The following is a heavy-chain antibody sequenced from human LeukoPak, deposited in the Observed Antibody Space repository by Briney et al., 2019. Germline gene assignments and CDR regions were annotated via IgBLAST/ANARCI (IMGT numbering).Heavy chain of an antibody. CDR3: ARPYYYDSRIDP. V-gene: IGHV4-30-4*01. D-gene: IGHD3-22*01. Sequence: SQTLSLTCTASGGSVSSGDYYWSWIRQPPGKGLEWIAYMYYSGSTYYNPSLKSRVTMSADTSKNQLSLKLSSVTAADTAVYYCARPYYYDSRIDPWGQGILVTVSS. CDR2: MYYSGST. CDR1: GGSVSSGDYY. J-gene: IGHJ5*02.